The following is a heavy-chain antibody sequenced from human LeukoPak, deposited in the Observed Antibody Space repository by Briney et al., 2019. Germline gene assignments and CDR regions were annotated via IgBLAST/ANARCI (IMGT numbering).Heavy chain of an antibody. J-gene: IGHJ4*02. CDR2: IKQDGSQK. V-gene: IGHV3-7*05. D-gene: IGHD6-19*01. Sequence: GGSLRLSCAASGFTFSSFGMSWVRQAPGKGLEWVAIIKQDGSQKYYVDSVKGRFTISRDNARNSLYLQMNSLRAEDTAVYWAVAGTTYWGQGTLVTVSS. CDR1: GFTFSSFG. CDR3: VAGTTY.